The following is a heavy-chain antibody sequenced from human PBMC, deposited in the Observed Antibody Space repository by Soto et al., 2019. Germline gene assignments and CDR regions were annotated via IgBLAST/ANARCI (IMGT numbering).Heavy chain of an antibody. D-gene: IGHD6-25*01. V-gene: IGHV3-53*01. CDR2: MYSGGSR. CDR3: ARDLPSSDWTKYYGLDV. Sequence: VVSLRLSCATSGFSVSGNYMNWVRQAPGKGLEWVSVMYSGGSRYYADSVKGRFTISRDTSTATLYLQMNSLRAEDTAVYYCARDLPSSDWTKYYGLDVWGQGTTVTV. CDR1: GFSVSGNY. J-gene: IGHJ6*02.